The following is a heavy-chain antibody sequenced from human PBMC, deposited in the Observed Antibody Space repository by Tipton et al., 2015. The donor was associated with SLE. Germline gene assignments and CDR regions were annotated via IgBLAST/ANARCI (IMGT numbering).Heavy chain of an antibody. V-gene: IGHV4-59*11. CDR2: ISYSGIT. D-gene: IGHD3-3*01. J-gene: IGHJ2*01. CDR1: GGSISSHY. Sequence: TLSLTCSVSGGSISSHYWSWIRQPPGKGLEWIGDISYSGITYYNPSPKSRLTMSVDTSDNQLSLKLNAVTAADTAVYYCAGERTSTSFWSGTARYFDLWGRGTLVTVSS. CDR3: AGERTSTSFWSGTARYFDL.